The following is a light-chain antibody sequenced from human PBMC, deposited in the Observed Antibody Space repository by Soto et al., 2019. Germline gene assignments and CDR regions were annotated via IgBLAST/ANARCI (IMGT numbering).Light chain of an antibody. Sequence: EIVMTQSPATLSVSPGERATLSCRASQSVSSNLAWYQQKPGQAPRLFIYGASTRATGVPARFSGSGSGTEFALNMSSLQSEDFAVYYGQQYNNWPSWTFGQGTKVEIK. CDR1: QSVSSN. CDR2: GAS. J-gene: IGKJ1*01. CDR3: QQYNNWPSWT. V-gene: IGKV3-15*01.